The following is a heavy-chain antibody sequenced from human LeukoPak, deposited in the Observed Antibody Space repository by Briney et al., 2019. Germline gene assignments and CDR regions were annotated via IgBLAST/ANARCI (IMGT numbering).Heavy chain of an antibody. CDR1: GFTFSDYH. CDR3: AFPWGTGWFYSDC. D-gene: IGHD1-1*01. CDR2: ISSSGDTV. Sequence: GGSLRLSCAASGFTFSDYHMNWIRQVPGKGLEWISYISSSGDTVYYADSVEGRFTISRDNSKNSLYLQMNSLRTDDTAVYYCAFPWGTGWFYSDCWGQGTLVTVSP. V-gene: IGHV3-11*01. J-gene: IGHJ4*01.